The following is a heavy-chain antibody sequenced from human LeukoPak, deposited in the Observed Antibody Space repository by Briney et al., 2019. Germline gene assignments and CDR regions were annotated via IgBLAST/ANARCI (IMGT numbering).Heavy chain of an antibody. D-gene: IGHD2-8*01. J-gene: IGHJ3*02. V-gene: IGHV4-59*01. Sequence: PSETLSLTCTVSGGSISSYYWSWIRQPPGKGLEWIGYTYYSGSTNYNPSLKSRVTISVDTSKNQFSLKLSSVTAADTAVYYCARVGSYYDAFDIWGQGTMVTVSS. CDR2: TYYSGST. CDR3: ARVGSYYDAFDI. CDR1: GGSISSYY.